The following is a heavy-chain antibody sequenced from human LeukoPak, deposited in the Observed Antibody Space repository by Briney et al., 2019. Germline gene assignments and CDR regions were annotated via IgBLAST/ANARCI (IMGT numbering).Heavy chain of an antibody. CDR1: GFTFSDYY. D-gene: IGHD3-22*01. Sequence: GGSLRLSCAASGFTFSDYYMSWIRHAPGKGLEWVSYISSSGSTIYYADSVKGRFTISRDNAKNSLYLQMNSLRAEDTGVYYCARGAGRTYYYDSSGYYYWGQGTLVTVSS. CDR2: ISSSGSTI. CDR3: ARGAGRTYYYDSSGYYY. V-gene: IGHV3-11*01. J-gene: IGHJ4*02.